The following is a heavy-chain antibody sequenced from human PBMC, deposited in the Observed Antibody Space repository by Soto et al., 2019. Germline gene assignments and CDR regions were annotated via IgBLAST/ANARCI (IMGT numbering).Heavy chain of an antibody. V-gene: IGHV4-59*01. D-gene: IGHD2-21*02. CDR1: GGSTSRYY. Sequence: SETLSLTCTVSGGSTSRYYWSWIRQPPGKGLEWIGYISYTGTTNYNPSLKSRVTISEDTSKNQFSLNLNSVTAADTAVYYCARGRDDCGGDCYSFFYWGQGTLVTVSS. J-gene: IGHJ4*02. CDR2: ISYTGTT. CDR3: ARGRDDCGGDCYSFFY.